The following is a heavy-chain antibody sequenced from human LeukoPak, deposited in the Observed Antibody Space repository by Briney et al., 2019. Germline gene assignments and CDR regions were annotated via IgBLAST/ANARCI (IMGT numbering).Heavy chain of an antibody. Sequence: GGSLRLSCAASGFTFSDYYMSWIRQAPGKGLEWVSYISSSGSTIYYADPVKGRFTISRDNAKNSLYLQMNSLRAEDTAVYYCARDDKAMAPTFDYWGQGTLVTVSS. V-gene: IGHV3-11*04. CDR3: ARDDKAMAPTFDY. CDR2: ISSSGSTI. D-gene: IGHD5-18*01. J-gene: IGHJ4*02. CDR1: GFTFSDYY.